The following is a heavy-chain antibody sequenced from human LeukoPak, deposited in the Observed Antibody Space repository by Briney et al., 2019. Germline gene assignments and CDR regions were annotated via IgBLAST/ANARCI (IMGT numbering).Heavy chain of an antibody. V-gene: IGHV3-74*01. D-gene: IGHD3-10*01. Sequence: GGSLRLSCAASGFTFSSYWMHWVRQAPGKGLVWVSRINSDGSSTSYADSVKGRFTISRDNAKNTLYLQMNSLRAEDTAVYYCAKDTYGSGSYYPYYFDYWGQGTLVTVSS. CDR3: AKDTYGSGSYYPYYFDY. J-gene: IGHJ4*02. CDR2: INSDGSST. CDR1: GFTFSSYW.